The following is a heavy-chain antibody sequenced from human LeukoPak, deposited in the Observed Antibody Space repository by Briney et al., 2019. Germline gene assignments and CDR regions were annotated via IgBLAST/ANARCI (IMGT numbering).Heavy chain of an antibody. Sequence: ASVKVSCKASGYTFTGYYMHWVRQAPGQGLEWMGWINPNSGGTDYAQKFQGRVTMTRDTSISTAYMELSRLRSDDTAVYYCARGEHGYCSSTSCYALYDYWGQGTLVTVSS. CDR2: INPNSGGT. V-gene: IGHV1-2*02. J-gene: IGHJ4*02. CDR1: GYTFTGYY. D-gene: IGHD2-2*03. CDR3: ARGEHGYCSSTSCYALYDY.